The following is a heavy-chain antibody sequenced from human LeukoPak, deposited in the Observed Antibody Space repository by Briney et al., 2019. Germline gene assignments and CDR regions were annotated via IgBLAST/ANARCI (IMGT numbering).Heavy chain of an antibody. V-gene: IGHV4-4*07. J-gene: IGHJ4*02. CDR3: ARKDGDY. Sequence: SETLSLTCTVSGASISAFHWTWFRQPAGKGLEWIGLIYSSGSTLFNPSLKSLVAMSVDLTKNQLSLKLTSVTAADTAMYYCARKDGDYWGRGTLVTVSS. CDR2: IYSSGST. CDR1: GASISAFH.